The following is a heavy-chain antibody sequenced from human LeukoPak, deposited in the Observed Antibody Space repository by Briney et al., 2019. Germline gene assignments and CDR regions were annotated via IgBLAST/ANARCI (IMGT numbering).Heavy chain of an antibody. J-gene: IGHJ4*02. CDR1: GFTFSSYA. CDR3: AKIDYYDSSGYYPPADY. V-gene: IGHV3-23*01. D-gene: IGHD3-22*01. CDR2: INVSGGGT. Sequence: GGSLRLSCAASGFTFSSYAMSWVRQAPGKGLEWVSAINVSGGGTYYADSVKGRFTISRDNSKNTLYLQMNSLRAEDTAVYYCAKIDYYDSSGYYPPADYWGQGTLVTVSS.